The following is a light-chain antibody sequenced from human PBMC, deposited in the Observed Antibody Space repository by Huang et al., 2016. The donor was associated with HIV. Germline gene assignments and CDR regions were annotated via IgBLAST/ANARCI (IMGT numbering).Light chain of an antibody. J-gene: IGKJ2*01. Sequence: DIQMTQAPSFVSASVGDRVTITCRASQGVNCWLAWYQQKPGEAPNLLIYGASSLQSGVPSRFSGIGSVTEFTLIINNLQPEDFATYYCQQTQTSPYTFGQGTNVEI. CDR1: QGVNCW. CDR3: QQTQTSPYT. CDR2: GAS. V-gene: IGKV1-12*01.